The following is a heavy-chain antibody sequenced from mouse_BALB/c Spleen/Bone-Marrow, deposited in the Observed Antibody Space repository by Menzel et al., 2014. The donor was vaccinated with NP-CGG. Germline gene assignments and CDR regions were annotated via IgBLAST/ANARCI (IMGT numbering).Heavy chain of an antibody. D-gene: IGHD1-1*01. J-gene: IGHJ3*01. V-gene: IGHV14-3*02. Sequence: EVQLVESGAELVKPGASVKLSCTASGFNIKDTYMHWVKQRPEQGLEWIGGIDPANGNTKYDPKFQGKATITADTSSNTAYLQLSSLTSEDTAVYYCASYYYGSAWFAYWGQGTLVTVSA. CDR3: ASYYYGSAWFAY. CDR1: GFNIKDTY. CDR2: IDPANGNT.